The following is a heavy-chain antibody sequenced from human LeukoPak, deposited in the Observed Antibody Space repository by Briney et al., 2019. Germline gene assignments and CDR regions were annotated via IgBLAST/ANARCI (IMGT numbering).Heavy chain of an antibody. D-gene: IGHD2-2*02. CDR1: GYTFTAYY. CDR3: ARADVVLPTTIDAGYYYGMGV. J-gene: IGHJ6*02. V-gene: IGHV1-2*04. CDR2: INPNSGGT. Sequence: ASVKVSCKASGYTFTAYYVHWVRQAPGQGLEWMGWINPNSGGTNYTQKFRDWVTMTRDTSISTAYMELSRLRSDDTAVYYCARADVVLPTTIDAGYYYGMGVWGQGTTVTVSS.